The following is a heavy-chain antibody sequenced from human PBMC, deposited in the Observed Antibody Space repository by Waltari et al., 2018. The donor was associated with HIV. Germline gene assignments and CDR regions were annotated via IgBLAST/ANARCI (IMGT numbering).Heavy chain of an antibody. Sequence: EVQLVESGGGLVKPGGSLRLSCAASGFTFGGYRLNWFRQAPGRGLEWVSSISSGSTYLYYADSLRGRFTTSRDDAQNSLYLQMNSLKAEDTAVYYCARDLTVTTTAFFDYWGQGTLVTVSS. CDR2: ISSGSTYL. CDR3: ARDLTVTTTAFFDY. CDR1: GFTFGGYR. V-gene: IGHV3-21*02. D-gene: IGHD4-17*01. J-gene: IGHJ4*02.